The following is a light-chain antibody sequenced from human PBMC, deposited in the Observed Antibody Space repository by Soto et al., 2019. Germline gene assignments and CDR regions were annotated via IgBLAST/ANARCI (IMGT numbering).Light chain of an antibody. J-gene: IGKJ1*01. CDR2: GAS. Sequence: EIVLTQSPGTLSLSPGERATLSCRASQSVSSSYLAWYQQKPGQAPRLLIYGASSRATGIPDRFSGSGYGTDFTLTISRLEPENFAVYYCQQRSNWPWTCGQETKVEI. V-gene: IGKV3D-20*02. CDR1: QSVSSSY. CDR3: QQRSNWPWT.